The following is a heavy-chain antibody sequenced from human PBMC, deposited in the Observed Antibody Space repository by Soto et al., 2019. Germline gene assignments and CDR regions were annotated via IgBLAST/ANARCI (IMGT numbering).Heavy chain of an antibody. J-gene: IGHJ3*02. CDR3: ARDRAPRKKSAFDI. CDR1: GFTFSSYW. V-gene: IGHV3-7*03. CDR2: IKQDGSEK. Sequence: VGSLRLSCAASGFTFSSYWMSWVRQARGKGLEWVANIKQDGSEKYYVDSVKGRFTISRDNAKNSLYLQMNSLRAEDTAVYYCARDRAPRKKSAFDIWGQGTMVTVSS.